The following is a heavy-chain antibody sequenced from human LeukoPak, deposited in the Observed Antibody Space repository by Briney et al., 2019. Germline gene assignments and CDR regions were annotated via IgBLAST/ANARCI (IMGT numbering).Heavy chain of an antibody. D-gene: IGHD3-22*01. V-gene: IGHV3-23*01. CDR2: ISGSGGST. Sequence: GGSLRFSCAASGFTLSKYAMSWVRQAPGKGLKWISGISGSGGSTDYADSVKGRFTISRDNSNNSLYLLMNSLRAEDTATYYCVKESQYFFDNRSPTYFDHWGRGTLVTVSS. CDR1: GFTLSKYA. J-gene: IGHJ4*02. CDR3: VKESQYFFDNRSPTYFDH.